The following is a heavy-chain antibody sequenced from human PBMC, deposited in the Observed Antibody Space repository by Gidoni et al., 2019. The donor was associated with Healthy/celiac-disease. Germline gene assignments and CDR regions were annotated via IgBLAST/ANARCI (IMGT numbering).Heavy chain of an antibody. J-gene: IGHJ3*02. Sequence: QLQLQESGPGLVKPSETLSLTCTVPGGSIRSSSYYWGWIRQPPGKGLEWIGSTYYRGSTYYNPSLKSRVTISVDTSKNQFSLKLSSVTAADTAVYYCASPYYDFWSGYVPVAFDIWGQGTMVTVSS. D-gene: IGHD3-3*01. CDR2: TYYRGST. CDR1: GGSIRSSSYY. V-gene: IGHV4-39*01. CDR3: ASPYYDFWSGYVPVAFDI.